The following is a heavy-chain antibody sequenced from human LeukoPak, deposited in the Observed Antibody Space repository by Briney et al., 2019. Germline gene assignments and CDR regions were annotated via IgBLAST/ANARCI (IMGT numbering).Heavy chain of an antibody. CDR2: IYYSGST. V-gene: IGHV4-59*01. D-gene: IGHD3-10*01. Sequence: SETLSLTCTVSGGSISSYYWSWLRQPPGKGLEWIGYIYYSGSTNYNPSLKSRVPISVDTSKNQFSLKLSSVTAADTAVYYCARDSYYYYGSGSQEAFDIWGQGTMVTVSS. J-gene: IGHJ3*02. CDR1: GGSISSYY. CDR3: ARDSYYYYGSGSQEAFDI.